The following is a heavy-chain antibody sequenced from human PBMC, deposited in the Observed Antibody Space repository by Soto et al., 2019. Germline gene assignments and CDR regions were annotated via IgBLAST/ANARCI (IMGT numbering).Heavy chain of an antibody. CDR3: EKERGARAPYDY. Sequence: EVQLLESGGGLVQPGGSLRLSCAASGFTFSTYGMNWVRQAPGKGLEWVSAISGNGDATFYADSVKGRFTISRDNSKNTLFLQINSLRAEDTALYFCEKERGARAPYDYWGQGTLVTVSS. CDR1: GFTFSTYG. V-gene: IGHV3-23*01. J-gene: IGHJ4*02. CDR2: ISGNGDAT.